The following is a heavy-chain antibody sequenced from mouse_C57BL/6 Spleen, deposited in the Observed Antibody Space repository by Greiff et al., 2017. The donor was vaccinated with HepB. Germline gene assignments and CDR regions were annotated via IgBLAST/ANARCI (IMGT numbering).Heavy chain of an antibody. J-gene: IGHJ4*01. D-gene: IGHD2-4*01. CDR2: IYPRSGNT. V-gene: IGHV1-81*01. CDR1: GYTFTSYG. CDR3: ARSGDYGEEYYAMDY. Sequence: VQLQQSGAELARPGASVKLSCKASGYTFTSYGISWVKQRTGQGLEWIGEIYPRSGNTYYNEKFKGKATLTEDKSSSPAYMELRSLTSEDSADYCGARSGDYGEEYYAMDYWGQGTSVTVSS.